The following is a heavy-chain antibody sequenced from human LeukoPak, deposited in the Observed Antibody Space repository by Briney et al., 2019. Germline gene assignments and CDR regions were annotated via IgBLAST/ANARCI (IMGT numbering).Heavy chain of an antibody. D-gene: IGHD1-1*01. CDR2: ISSSSSTI. Sequence: GGSLRLSCAASGFTFSSYSMNWVRQAPGKGLEWVSYISSSSSTIYYADSVKGRFTISRDNAKNSLYLQMNSLRAEDTAVYYCARALSGRDNDHYFDYWGQGTLVTVSS. J-gene: IGHJ4*02. CDR1: GFTFSSYS. CDR3: ARALSGRDNDHYFDY. V-gene: IGHV3-48*01.